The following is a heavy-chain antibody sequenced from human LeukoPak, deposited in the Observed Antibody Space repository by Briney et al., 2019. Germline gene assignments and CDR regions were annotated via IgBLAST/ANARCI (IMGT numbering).Heavy chain of an antibody. J-gene: IGHJ4*02. Sequence: PGGALRLSCAASGFTFSSYSMNCVRQASGEGLEWVSSISSSSSYIFYAESVRGRFSISRDNAKNSLYLQMNSLRAEDTAVYYCARVQKSRKSVASAVDCWGQGTVVIVSS. CDR3: ARVQKSRKSVASAVDC. D-gene: IGHD5-12*01. CDR1: GFTFSSYS. V-gene: IGHV3-21*01. CDR2: ISSSSSYI.